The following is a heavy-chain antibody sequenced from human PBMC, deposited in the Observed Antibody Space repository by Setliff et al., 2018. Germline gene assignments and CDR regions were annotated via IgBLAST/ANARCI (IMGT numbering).Heavy chain of an antibody. V-gene: IGHV4-39*01. J-gene: IGHJ4*02. CDR3: ARLPNYVWGSPVDY. D-gene: IGHD3-16*01. Sequence: SETLSLTCAVSGASIRNNYYWGWIRQSPGTGLEWIGSIFYNGMAYYNPSLKSRVTISVDTSKNQFSLTLSSVTAADTAVYYCARLPNYVWGSPVDYWGQGTLVTVS. CDR1: GASIRNNYY. CDR2: IFYNGMA.